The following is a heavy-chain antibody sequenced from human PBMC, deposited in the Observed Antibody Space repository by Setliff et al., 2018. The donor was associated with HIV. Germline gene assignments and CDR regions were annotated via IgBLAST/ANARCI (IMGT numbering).Heavy chain of an antibody. D-gene: IGHD2-8*01. CDR2: IWYDGSNK. J-gene: IGHJ4*02. CDR3: AREWNGGYDY. Sequence: PGGSLRLSCAASGFTFSNYGMHWVRQAPGKGLEWVAVIWYDGSNKDYADSVKGRFTISRDNSKNSLYLQMNSLRAEDTAVYYCAREWNGGYDYWGQGTLVTVSS. V-gene: IGHV3-33*01. CDR1: GFTFSNYG.